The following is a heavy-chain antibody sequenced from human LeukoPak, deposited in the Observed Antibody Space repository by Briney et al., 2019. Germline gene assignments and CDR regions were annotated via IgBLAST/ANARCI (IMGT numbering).Heavy chain of an antibody. D-gene: IGHD6-19*01. CDR3: ARDNGTYSSGSYYFDY. CDR1: GGSISSYY. J-gene: IGHJ4*02. Sequence: SETLSLTCTVSGGSISSYYWSWIRQPAGKGLEWIGRIYTSGSTNYNPSLKSRVTMSVDTSKNQFSLKLSSVTAADTAVYYCARDNGTYSSGSYYFDYWGQGTLVTVSS. V-gene: IGHV4-4*07. CDR2: IYTSGST.